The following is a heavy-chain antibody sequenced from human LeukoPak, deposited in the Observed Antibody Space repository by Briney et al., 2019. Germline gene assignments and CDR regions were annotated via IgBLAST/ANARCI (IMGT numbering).Heavy chain of an antibody. Sequence: GESLKISCNVSGYSFTSYCIGWVRQMPRKGLEWMGIIYPGDSGPTYSPSFQGQVTISVDKSINTAYLQWSSMQASDTAMYYCGMSGDRVPLQDDVFDVWGQGTMVTVST. J-gene: IGHJ3*01. V-gene: IGHV5-51*01. D-gene: IGHD1-26*01. CDR1: GYSFTSYC. CDR2: IYPGDSGP. CDR3: GMSGDRVPLQDDVFDV.